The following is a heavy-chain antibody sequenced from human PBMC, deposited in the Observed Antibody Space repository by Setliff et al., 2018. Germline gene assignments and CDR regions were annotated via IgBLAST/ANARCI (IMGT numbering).Heavy chain of an antibody. D-gene: IGHD3-3*01. CDR3: ARGFWSGYSAAFDL. Sequence: PGGSLRLSCAASGFTFSSYAMHWVRQAPGKGLEWVAVISYDGSEKDYPDSVQGRFTISRDNAKNSMYLQINSLRPEDTALYYCARGFWSGYSAAFDLWGQGTMVTVSS. V-gene: IGHV3-30*04. J-gene: IGHJ3*01. CDR2: ISYDGSEK. CDR1: GFTFSSYA.